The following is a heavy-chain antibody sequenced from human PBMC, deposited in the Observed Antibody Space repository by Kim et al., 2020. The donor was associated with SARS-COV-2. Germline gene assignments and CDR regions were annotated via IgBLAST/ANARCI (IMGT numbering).Heavy chain of an antibody. CDR1: GYTLTELS. J-gene: IGHJ6*02. CDR2: FDPEDGET. D-gene: IGHD2-15*01. V-gene: IGHV1-24*01. Sequence: ASVKVSCKVSGYTLTELSMHWVRQAPGKGLEWMGGFDPEDGETIYAQKFQGRVTMTEDTSTDTAYMELSSLRSEDTAVYYCATEGLPGWRQYCSGGSCQKMDVWGQGTTVTVSS. CDR3: ATEGLPGWRQYCSGGSCQKMDV.